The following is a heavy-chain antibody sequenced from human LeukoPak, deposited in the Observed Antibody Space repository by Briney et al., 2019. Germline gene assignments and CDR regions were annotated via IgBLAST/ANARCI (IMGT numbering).Heavy chain of an antibody. CDR1: GYTFTGYY. Sequence: ASVKVSCKASGYTFTGYYMNWVRQAPGQGLEWMGWINPNSGGTNYAQKFQGRVTMTRDTSISTAYMELSRLRSDDTAVYYCAREGLGQLNAFDIWGQGTMVTVSS. D-gene: IGHD2-2*01. CDR3: AREGLGQLNAFDI. CDR2: INPNSGGT. J-gene: IGHJ3*02. V-gene: IGHV1-2*02.